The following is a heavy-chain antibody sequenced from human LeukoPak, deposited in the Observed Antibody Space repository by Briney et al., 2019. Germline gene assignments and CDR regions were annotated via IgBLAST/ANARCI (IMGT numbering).Heavy chain of an antibody. V-gene: IGHV4-30-4*01. Sequence: SQTLSLTCTVSGGSISSGDYYWSWIRQPPGKGLEWIGYIYYSGSTYYNPSLKSRVTISVDTSKNQFSLKLSSVTAADTAVYYCARGFYGAGSHFDYWGQGTLVTVSS. CDR2: IYYSGST. CDR1: GGSISSGDYY. D-gene: IGHD3-10*01. CDR3: ARGFYGAGSHFDY. J-gene: IGHJ4*02.